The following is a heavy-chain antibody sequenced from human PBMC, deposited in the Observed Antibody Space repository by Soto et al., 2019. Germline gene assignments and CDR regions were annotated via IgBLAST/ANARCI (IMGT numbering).Heavy chain of an antibody. J-gene: IGHJ4*02. V-gene: IGHV3-23*01. D-gene: IGHD6-13*01. Sequence: EVQLLESGGGLVQPGGSLRLSCAASGVTFSSYAMSWVRQAPGKGLGWVSGITDGGGSTFYAYSLQGRFTISRDNSKNTLYLQMRSLTAAETAIYYCAKVGLFRNGYMGVVRGDYWGQGTLVNVSA. CDR3: AKVGLFRNGYMGVVRGDY. CDR1: GVTFSSYA. CDR2: ITDGGGST.